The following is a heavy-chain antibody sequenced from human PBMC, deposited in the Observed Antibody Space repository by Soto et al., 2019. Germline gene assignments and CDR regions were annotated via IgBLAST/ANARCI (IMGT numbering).Heavy chain of an antibody. D-gene: IGHD3-10*01. CDR1: GGSFSGYY. V-gene: IGHV4-34*01. CDR3: ASSPYYYGSGSLDY. Sequence: SETLSLTCAVYGGSFSGYYWSWIRQPPGKGLEWIGEINHSGSTNYNPSLKSRVTISVDTSKNQFSLKLSSVTAADTAVYYCASSPYYYGSGSLDYWGKGTLVTVSS. CDR2: INHSGST. J-gene: IGHJ4*02.